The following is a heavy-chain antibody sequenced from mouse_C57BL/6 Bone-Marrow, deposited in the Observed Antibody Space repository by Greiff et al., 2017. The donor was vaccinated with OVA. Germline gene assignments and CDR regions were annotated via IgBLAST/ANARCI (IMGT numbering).Heavy chain of an antibody. CDR2: ISDGGSYT. Sequence: EVQRVESGGGLVKPGGSLKLSCAASGFTFSSYAMSWVRQTPEKRLEWVATISDGGSYTYYPDNVKGRFTISRDNAKNNLYLQMSHLKSEDTAMYYCAREGYDYDAWFAYWGQGTLVTVSA. CDR3: AREGYDYDAWFAY. D-gene: IGHD2-4*01. CDR1: GFTFSSYA. V-gene: IGHV5-4*01. J-gene: IGHJ3*01.